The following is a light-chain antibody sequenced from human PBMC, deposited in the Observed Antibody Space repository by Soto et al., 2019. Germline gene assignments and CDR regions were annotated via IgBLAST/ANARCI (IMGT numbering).Light chain of an antibody. CDR3: HQYDLQLS. CDR1: QDIHKY. J-gene: IGKJ3*01. V-gene: IGKV1-33*01. CDR2: DTS. Sequence: DIQLTQSPSSLSASVGDRVTITCQASQDIHKYLNWYQQKPGTGPKLLIYDTSKLETGVSTRFSGCGSGTDYTLIINTLQPEDFATYSCHQYDLQLSFGPGTRVDIQ.